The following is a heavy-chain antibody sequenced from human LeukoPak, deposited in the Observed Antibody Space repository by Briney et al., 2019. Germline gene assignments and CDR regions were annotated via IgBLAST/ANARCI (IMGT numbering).Heavy chain of an antibody. J-gene: IGHJ4*02. V-gene: IGHV4-39*01. D-gene: IGHD3-22*01. CDR2: MYYSGST. CDR3: ARQYYDRTGYYYFDY. CDR1: GDAITGSSYY. Sequence: SETLSLTCTVSGDAITGSSYYWGWIRQPPGKGLEWIGSMYYSGSTYSNPSLKSRVTMSADTSKSQLSLKLSSVSAADTAVYYCARQYYDRTGYYYFDYWDQGTLVSVSS.